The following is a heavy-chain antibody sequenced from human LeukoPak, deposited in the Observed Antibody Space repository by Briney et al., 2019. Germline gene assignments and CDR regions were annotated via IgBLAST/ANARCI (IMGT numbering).Heavy chain of an antibody. CDR3: ARADWDTAMIDY. Sequence: GGSLRLSCAASGFTFSIYAMTWVRQAPGKGLEWVSGISGSGGSTYYADSVKGRFTISRDNAKNSLYLQMNSLRAEDTAVYYCARADWDTAMIDYWGQGTLVTVSS. V-gene: IGHV3-23*01. D-gene: IGHD5-18*01. CDR2: ISGSGGST. J-gene: IGHJ4*02. CDR1: GFTFSIYA.